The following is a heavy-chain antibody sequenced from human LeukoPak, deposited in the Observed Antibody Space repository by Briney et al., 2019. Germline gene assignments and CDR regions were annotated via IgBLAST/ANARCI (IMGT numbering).Heavy chain of an antibody. Sequence: GGSLRLSCAASGFTFSSYAMSWVRQAPGKGLEWVSAINGGGGSTYYADSVKGRFTISRDNSKNTLYLQMNSLRAEDTAVYYCAKDYGVVTAILDYWGQGTLVTVSS. D-gene: IGHD2-21*02. V-gene: IGHV3-23*01. J-gene: IGHJ4*02. CDR3: AKDYGVVTAILDY. CDR2: INGGGGST. CDR1: GFTFSSYA.